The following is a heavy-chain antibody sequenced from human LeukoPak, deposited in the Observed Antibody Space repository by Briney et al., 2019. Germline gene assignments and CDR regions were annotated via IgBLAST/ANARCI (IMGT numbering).Heavy chain of an antibody. J-gene: IGHJ4*02. CDR1: VFTFDDYA. CDR3: AKDSVSYYYDSSGGRFDY. V-gene: IGHV3-9*01. D-gene: IGHD3-22*01. Sequence: PGGSLRLSCAASVFTFDDYAMHWVRQVPGKGLEGVSGISWNSGSLGYADSVKGRFTISRDNAKNSLYLQMNSLRAEDTALYYCAKDSVSYYYDSSGGRFDYWGQGTLVTVSS. CDR2: ISWNSGSL.